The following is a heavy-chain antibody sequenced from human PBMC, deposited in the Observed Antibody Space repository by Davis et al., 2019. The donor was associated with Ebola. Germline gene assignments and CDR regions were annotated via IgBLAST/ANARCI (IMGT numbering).Heavy chain of an antibody. D-gene: IGHD6-13*01. V-gene: IGHV4-59*08. CDR1: GGSFSGYY. CDR2: IYYSGST. J-gene: IGHJ4*02. Sequence: PSETLSLTCAVYGGSFSGYYWSWIRQPPGKGLEWIGYIYYSGSTYYNPSLKSRVTISVDTSKNQFSLKLSSVTAADTAVYYCARHLRYSSSWYEFSGFGYWGQGTLVTVSS. CDR3: ARHLRYSSSWYEFSGFGY.